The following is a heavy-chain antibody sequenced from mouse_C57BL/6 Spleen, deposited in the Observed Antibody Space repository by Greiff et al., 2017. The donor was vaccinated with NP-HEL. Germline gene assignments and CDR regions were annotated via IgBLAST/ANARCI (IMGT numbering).Heavy chain of an antibody. CDR3: AREDNPSWFAY. CDR1: GYSITSGYY. Sequence: EVKLQESRPGLVKPSQSLSLTCSVTGYSITSGYYWNWIRQFPGNKLEWMGYISYDGSNNYNPSLKNRISITRDTSKNQFFLKLNSVTTEDTATYYCAREDNPSWFAYWGQGTLVTVSA. CDR2: ISYDGSN. J-gene: IGHJ3*01. D-gene: IGHD1-3*01. V-gene: IGHV3-6*01.